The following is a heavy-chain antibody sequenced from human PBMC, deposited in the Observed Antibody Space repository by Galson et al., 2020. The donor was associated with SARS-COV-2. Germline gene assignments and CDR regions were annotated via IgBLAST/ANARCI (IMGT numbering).Heavy chain of an antibody. V-gene: IGHV4-31*03. CDR3: ARASRTISGVVKHFDD. CDR2: IYYSGST. CDR1: GGSISSGGYY. Sequence: ETSETLSLTCTVSGGSISSGGYYWSWIRQHPGKGLEWIGYIYYSGSTYYNPSLKSRVTISVDTSKNQFSLKLSSVTAADTAVYYCARASRTISGVVKHFDDWGQGTLVTVSS. D-gene: IGHD3-3*01. J-gene: IGHJ4*02.